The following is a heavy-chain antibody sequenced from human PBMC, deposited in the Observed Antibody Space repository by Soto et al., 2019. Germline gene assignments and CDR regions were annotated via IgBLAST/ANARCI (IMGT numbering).Heavy chain of an antibody. Sequence: GSLRRSCAASGFTFSTYVMNWVRQAPGKGLEWVSGVSNNGASTYYADSVQGRFSIARDNSKNTLYLQMNSLRAEDTAVYFCARAPRGLNYYGSGSHYPYFDYWGQGALVTVYS. CDR1: GFTFSTYV. D-gene: IGHD3-10*01. J-gene: IGHJ4*02. CDR3: ARAPRGLNYYGSGSHYPYFDY. V-gene: IGHV3-23*01. CDR2: VSNNGAST.